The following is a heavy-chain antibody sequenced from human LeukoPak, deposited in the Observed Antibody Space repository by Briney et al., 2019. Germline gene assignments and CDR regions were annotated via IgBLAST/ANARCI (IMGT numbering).Heavy chain of an antibody. V-gene: IGHV3-23*01. CDR2: ISNGVSTT. J-gene: IGHJ4*02. CDR1: GFTFSSYW. Sequence: SGGSLRLSCAASGFTFSSYWMSWVRQAPGKGLEWVSAISNGVSTTYYAESVKGRFTISRDNSKNTLYLQMNSLRAEDTAIYYCAKALGNSGYDCLDYWGQGTLVTVSS. CDR3: AKALGNSGYDCLDY. D-gene: IGHD5-12*01.